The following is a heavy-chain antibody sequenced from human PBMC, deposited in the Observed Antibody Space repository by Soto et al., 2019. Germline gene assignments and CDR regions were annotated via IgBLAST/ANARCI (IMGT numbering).Heavy chain of an antibody. D-gene: IGHD3-3*01. Sequence: ASVKVSCKASGYTFTSYYMHWVRQAPGQGLEWMGIINPSGGSTSYAQKFQGRVTMTRDTSTSTVYMELSSLRSEDTAVYYCARAGVTIFGVVIEYYMDVWGKGTTVTVSS. CDR2: INPSGGST. V-gene: IGHV1-46*01. J-gene: IGHJ6*03. CDR3: ARAGVTIFGVVIEYYMDV. CDR1: GYTFTSYY.